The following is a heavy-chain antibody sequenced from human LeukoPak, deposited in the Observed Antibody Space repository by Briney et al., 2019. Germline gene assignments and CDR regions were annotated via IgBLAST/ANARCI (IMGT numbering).Heavy chain of an antibody. J-gene: IGHJ4*02. CDR3: ARDPSGWYFDY. CDR1: GFTFSSYS. V-gene: IGHV3-21*01. Sequence: GGSLRLSCAASGFTFSSYSMNWVRQAAGKGREWVSSISSSSSYIYYADSVKGRFTISRDNAKNSLYLQMNSLRAEDTAVYYCARDPSGWYFDYWGQGTLVTVSS. D-gene: IGHD6-19*01. CDR2: ISSSSSYI.